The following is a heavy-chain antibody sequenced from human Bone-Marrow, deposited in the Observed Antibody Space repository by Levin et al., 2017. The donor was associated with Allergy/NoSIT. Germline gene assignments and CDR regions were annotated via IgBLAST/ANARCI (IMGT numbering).Heavy chain of an antibody. Sequence: SQTLSLTCAVYGGASRGSQWSWLRHSPGKGLEWIGEVNHHGTPNYSPSLRRRVTISLDTSTNHLSLSLTSVTDADTAFYYCAREENYYDTSGLFRVAAYWGQGTLVTVSS. J-gene: IGHJ1*01. CDR3: AREENYYDTSGLFRVAAY. D-gene: IGHD3-22*01. V-gene: IGHV4-34*01. CDR1: GGASRGSQ. CDR2: VNHHGTP.